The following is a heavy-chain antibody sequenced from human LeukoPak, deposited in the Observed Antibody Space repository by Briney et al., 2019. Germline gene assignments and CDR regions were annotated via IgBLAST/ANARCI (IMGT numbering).Heavy chain of an antibody. Sequence: GRSLRLSCAASGFTFSSYGMHWVRQAPGKGLEWVAVIWYGGSNKYYADSVKGRFTISRDNSKNTLYLQMNSLRAEDTAVYYCAKDQGVDYWGQGTLVTVSS. J-gene: IGHJ4*02. CDR1: GFTFSSYG. CDR2: IWYGGSNK. D-gene: IGHD3-16*01. V-gene: IGHV3-30*18. CDR3: AKDQGVDY.